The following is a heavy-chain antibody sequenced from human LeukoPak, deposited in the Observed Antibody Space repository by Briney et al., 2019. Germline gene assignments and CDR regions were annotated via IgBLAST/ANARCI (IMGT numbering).Heavy chain of an antibody. V-gene: IGHV1-69*01. J-gene: IGHJ6*02. CDR3: ARAASNGGGPHVYYYYYYGMDV. Sequence: SVKVSCKASGGTFSSYAISWVRQAPGQGLEWMGGIIPIFGTANYAQKFQGRVTITADESTSTAYMELSSLRSEDTAVYYCARAASNGGGPHVYYYYYYGMDVWGQGTTVTVSS. D-gene: IGHD4-23*01. CDR1: GGTFSSYA. CDR2: IIPIFGTA.